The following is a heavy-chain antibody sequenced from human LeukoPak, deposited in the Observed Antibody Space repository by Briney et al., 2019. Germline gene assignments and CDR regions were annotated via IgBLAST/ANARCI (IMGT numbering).Heavy chain of an antibody. CDR2: ISSSSSYI. V-gene: IGHV3-21*01. Sequence: PGGSLRLSCAASGFTFSSYSMNWVRQAPGKGLEWVSSISSSSSYIYYADPVEGRFTISRDNAKNSLYLQMNSLRAEDTAVYYCARDGVGAAAGFRSENDAFDIWGQGTMVTVSS. CDR1: GFTFSSYS. CDR3: ARDGVGAAAGFRSENDAFDI. D-gene: IGHD6-13*01. J-gene: IGHJ3*02.